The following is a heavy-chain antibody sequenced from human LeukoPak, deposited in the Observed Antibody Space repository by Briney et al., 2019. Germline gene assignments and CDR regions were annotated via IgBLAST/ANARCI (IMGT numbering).Heavy chain of an antibody. CDR2: ISRSGGST. D-gene: IGHD2-21*02. CDR3: ARDGAYCGGDCYSFVDY. V-gene: IGHV3-23*01. Sequence: GGSLRLSCAASGFTFSSYAMSWVRHAPGKGLEWVSDISRSGGSTYYADSVKGRFTISRDNSKNTLFLQMNSLRAEDTAVYYCARDGAYCGGDCYSFVDYWGQGTLVTVSS. J-gene: IGHJ4*02. CDR1: GFTFSSYA.